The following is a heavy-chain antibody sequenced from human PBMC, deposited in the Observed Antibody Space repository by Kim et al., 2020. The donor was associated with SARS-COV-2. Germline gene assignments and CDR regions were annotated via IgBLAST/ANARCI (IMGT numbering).Heavy chain of an antibody. CDR3: ARVRDASNYQGYVDY. V-gene: IGHV1-46*01. D-gene: IGHD2-2*01. Sequence: KFHGRVTMNRHKSTNTVYMELSSLRSQDTAVYYCARVRDASNYQGYVDYWGQGTLVTVSS. J-gene: IGHJ4*02.